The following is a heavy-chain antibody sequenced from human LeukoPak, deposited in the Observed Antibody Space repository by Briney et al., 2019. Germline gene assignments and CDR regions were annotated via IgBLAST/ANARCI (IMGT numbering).Heavy chain of an antibody. CDR3: ARHPGYSYAYVDY. CDR2: IYYSGST. V-gene: IGHV4-39*07. D-gene: IGHD5-18*01. Sequence: PSETLSLTCTVSGDSISSSSSYWGWIRQPPGEGLEWIGSIYYSGSTYYNPSLKSRVTISVDTSKNQFSLKLSSVTAADTAVYYCARHPGYSYAYVDYWGQGTLVTVS. CDR1: GDSISSSSSY. J-gene: IGHJ4*02.